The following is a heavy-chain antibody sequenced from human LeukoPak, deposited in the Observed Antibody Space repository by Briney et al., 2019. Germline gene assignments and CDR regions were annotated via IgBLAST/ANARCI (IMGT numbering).Heavy chain of an antibody. J-gene: IGHJ4*02. D-gene: IGHD5-24*01. CDR3: ARDPRFQMGHTN. CDR2: IYSGGST. V-gene: IGHV3-53*01. CDR1: GFTVSSNY. Sequence: PGGSLRLSCAASGFTVSSNYMSWVRQAPGKGLEWVSVIYSGGSTYYADSVKGRFTISRDNSKNTLYLQMSSLRADDTAVYYCARDPRFQMGHTNWGQGTLVTVSS.